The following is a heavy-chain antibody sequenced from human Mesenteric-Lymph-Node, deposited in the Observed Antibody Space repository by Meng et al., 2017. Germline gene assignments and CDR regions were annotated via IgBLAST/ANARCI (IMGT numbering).Heavy chain of an antibody. J-gene: IGHJ4*02. D-gene: IGHD1-20*01. CDR3: AQDLNWRTY. Sequence: GGSLRLSCAASGFMFSSHWMTWVRQAPGKGLEWVACINPGGSERNYVDSVTGRFTISRDDAKNSLYLQMNSLRAEDTAVYYCAQDLNWRTYWGQGTLVTVSS. V-gene: IGHV3-7*03. CDR1: GFMFSSHW. CDR2: INPGGSER.